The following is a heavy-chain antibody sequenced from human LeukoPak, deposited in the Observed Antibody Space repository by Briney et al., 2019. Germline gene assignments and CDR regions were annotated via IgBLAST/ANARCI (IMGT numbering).Heavy chain of an antibody. V-gene: IGHV3-23*01. CDR2: ISGSGGST. CDR3: AKDAAAGISYFDY. D-gene: IGHD6-13*01. CDR1: GFTFNTYA. Sequence: GRSLRLSCAASGFTFNTYAMSWVRQAPGKGLEWVSAISGSGGSTYYADSVKGRFTISRDNSKNTLYLQMNSLRAEDTAVYYCAKDAAAGISYFDYWGQGTLVTVSS. J-gene: IGHJ4*02.